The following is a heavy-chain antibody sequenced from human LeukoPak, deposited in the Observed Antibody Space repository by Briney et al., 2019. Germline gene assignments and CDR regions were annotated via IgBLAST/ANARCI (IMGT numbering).Heavy chain of an antibody. CDR3: ARLVCGGGSCPAEFDY. V-gene: IGHV4-34*01. J-gene: IGHJ4*02. D-gene: IGHD2-15*01. Sequence: SETLSLTCAVYGGSFSGYYWSWIRQPPGKGLEWIGEINHSGSTNYSPSLNSRVTMFIDMSKNHFSLKMSSVTATDTAVYYCARLVCGGGSCPAEFDYWGQGTLVTVSS. CDR2: INHSGST. CDR1: GGSFSGYY.